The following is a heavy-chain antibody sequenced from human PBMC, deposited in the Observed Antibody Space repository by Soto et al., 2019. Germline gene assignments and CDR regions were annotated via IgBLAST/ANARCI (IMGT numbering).Heavy chain of an antibody. Sequence: LRLSCAGSGFTFSSYWMDWVRQAPGKGLAWVANINQDGSEKHYIDSVKGRFTISRDNAKNSLYLQMSSLTAEDSALYYCSPSLDYWGQGTLVTVSS. CDR2: INQDGSEK. CDR3: SPSLDY. J-gene: IGHJ4*02. V-gene: IGHV3-7*01. CDR1: GFTFSSYW.